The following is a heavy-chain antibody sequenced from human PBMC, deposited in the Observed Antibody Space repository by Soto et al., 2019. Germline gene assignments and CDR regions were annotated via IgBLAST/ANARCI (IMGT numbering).Heavy chain of an antibody. D-gene: IGHD2-15*01. J-gene: IGHJ6*02. V-gene: IGHV3-23*01. CDR3: AKGAYCSGGSCYKYYGMDV. CDR2: ISGSGGST. CDR1: GFTFSSYA. Sequence: GSLRLSCAASGFTFSSYAMSWVRQAPGKGLEWVSAISGSGGSTYYADSVKGRFTISRDNSKNTLYLQMNSLRAEDTAVYYCAKGAYCSGGSCYKYYGMDVWGQGTKVTVSS.